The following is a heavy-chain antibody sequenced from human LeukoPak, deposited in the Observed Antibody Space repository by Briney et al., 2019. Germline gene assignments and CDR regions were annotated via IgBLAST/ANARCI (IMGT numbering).Heavy chain of an antibody. CDR2: TYYSGST. Sequence: SETLSLTCTVSGGSISSGDYYWSWIRQPPGKGLEWIGYTYYSGSTYYNPSLKSRVTISVDTSKNQFSLKLTSVTAADTAVYYCARPYYYDSRIDPWGQGTPVTVSS. J-gene: IGHJ5*02. CDR3: ARPYYYDSRIDP. D-gene: IGHD3-22*01. V-gene: IGHV4-30-4*01. CDR1: GGSISSGDYY.